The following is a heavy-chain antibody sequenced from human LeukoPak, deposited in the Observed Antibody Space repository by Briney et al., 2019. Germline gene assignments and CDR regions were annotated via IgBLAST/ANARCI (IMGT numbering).Heavy chain of an antibody. CDR1: GFTFSSYA. V-gene: IGHV3-23*01. CDR3: ARASDIVVVPAAISDSSSFGY. Sequence: PGGSLRLSCAASGFTFSSYAMSWVRQAPGKGLEWVSAISGSGGSTYYADSVKGRFTISRDNSKNTLYLQMNSLRAEDTAVYYCARASDIVVVPAAISDSSSFGYWGQGTLVTVSS. CDR2: ISGSGGST. D-gene: IGHD2-2*02. J-gene: IGHJ4*02.